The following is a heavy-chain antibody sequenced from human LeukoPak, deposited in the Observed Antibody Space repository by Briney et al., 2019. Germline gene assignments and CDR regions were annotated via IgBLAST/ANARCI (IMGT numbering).Heavy chain of an antibody. Sequence: SGGSLRLSCAASGFTFSSYWMTWVRQAPGNGLEWVANIKQDGSEKYYVDSVKGRFTISRDNAKNSLYLQMNSLRAEDTAVYYCARDLVGDISSLFYWGQRALVTVSS. CDR2: IKQDGSEK. CDR1: GFTFSSYW. V-gene: IGHV3-7*01. J-gene: IGHJ4*02. D-gene: IGHD3-22*01. CDR3: ARDLVGDISSLFY.